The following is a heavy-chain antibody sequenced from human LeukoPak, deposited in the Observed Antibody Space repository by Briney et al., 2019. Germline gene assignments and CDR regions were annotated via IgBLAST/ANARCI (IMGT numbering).Heavy chain of an antibody. CDR3: ARDGQRYSYGYRIYYYYYYMDV. V-gene: IGHV3-74*01. J-gene: IGHJ6*03. CDR1: GFTFSNYW. Sequence: GGSLRLSCVASGFTFSNYWMHWVRQAPGKGLVWVSRFNTDGSSTSYADSVKGRFTISRDNSKNTLYLQMNSLRAEDTAVYYCARDGQRYSYGYRIYYYYYYMDVWGKGTTVTVSS. CDR2: FNTDGSST. D-gene: IGHD5-18*01.